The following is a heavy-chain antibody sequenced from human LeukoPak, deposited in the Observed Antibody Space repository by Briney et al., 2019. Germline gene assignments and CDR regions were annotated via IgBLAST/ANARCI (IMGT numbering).Heavy chain of an antibody. Sequence: SETLSLTCTVSGGSISSSSYYWGWIRQPPGKGLEWIGSIYYSGSTYYNPSLKSRVTISVDTSKNQFSLKLSSVTAADTAVYYCARQHGGAGLVGATGPGGNYYYYYGMDVWGQGTTVTVYS. V-gene: IGHV4-39*01. CDR3: ARQHGGAGLVGATGPGGNYYYYYGMDV. CDR2: IYYSGST. CDR1: GGSISSSSYY. J-gene: IGHJ6*02. D-gene: IGHD1-26*01.